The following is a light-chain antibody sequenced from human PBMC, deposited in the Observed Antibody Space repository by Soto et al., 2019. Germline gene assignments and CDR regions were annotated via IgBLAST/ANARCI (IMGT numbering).Light chain of an antibody. CDR2: DAS. CDR1: QSISTN. J-gene: IGKJ1*01. CDR3: QQYDEWPPIT. V-gene: IGKV3-15*01. Sequence: EIVLTQSPATLSVSPGERATLSCRASQSISTNLAWYQQKHGQGPRLLMYDASISATGTPGRFSGSGSGTDFTLTISSLQSEDFAVYFCQQYDEWPPITFGQGTKVEI.